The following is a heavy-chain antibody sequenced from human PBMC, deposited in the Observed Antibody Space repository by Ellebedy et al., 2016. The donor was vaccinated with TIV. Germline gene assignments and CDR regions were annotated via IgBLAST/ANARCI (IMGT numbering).Heavy chain of an antibody. CDR3: ARDGHCSGGSCYYYHGMDV. V-gene: IGHV3-66*01. J-gene: IGHJ6*02. CDR1: GFTVSRNY. Sequence: PGGSLRLSCAASGFTVSRNYISWVRQAPGKGLEWVSVIDSGGRTYYADSVKGRFTISRDNSKNTLYLQMNSLRAEDTAVYYCARDGHCSGGSCYYYHGMDVWGQGTTVTVSS. D-gene: IGHD2-15*01. CDR2: IDSGGRT.